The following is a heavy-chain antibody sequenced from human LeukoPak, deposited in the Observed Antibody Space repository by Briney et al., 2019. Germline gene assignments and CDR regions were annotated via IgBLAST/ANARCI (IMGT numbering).Heavy chain of an antibody. CDR1: GGTFSSYA. CDR3: ARVMSIAARNHYFDY. D-gene: IGHD6-6*01. CDR2: IIPILGIA. V-gene: IGHV1-69*04. J-gene: IGHJ4*02. Sequence: SVKVSCKASGGTFSSYAISWVRQAPGQGLEWMGRIIPILGIANYAQKFQGRVTITADKSTSTAYMELSSLRSEDTAVYYCARVMSIAARNHYFDYWGQGTLVTVSS.